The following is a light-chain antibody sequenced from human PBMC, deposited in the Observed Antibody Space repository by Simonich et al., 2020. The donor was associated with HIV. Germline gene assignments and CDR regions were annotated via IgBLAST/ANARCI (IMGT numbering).Light chain of an antibody. J-gene: IGKJ1*01. CDR2: LVS. V-gene: IGKV2-28*01. CDR1: QPVLHSHGHSY. Sequence: DIVVSQSPLSLPVSPGEPASISCSSSQPVLHSHGHSYLDWYLPKPGQSPQVLIYLVSQRASGGPDRFSGSGSGTDFTRKISRGEAEDVGVYYCMQTLQGRTFGQGTKVEIK. CDR3: MQTLQGRT.